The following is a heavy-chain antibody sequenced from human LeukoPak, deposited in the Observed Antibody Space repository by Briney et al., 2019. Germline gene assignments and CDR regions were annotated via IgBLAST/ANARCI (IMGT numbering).Heavy chain of an antibody. CDR3: ARGIADRYNWFDP. CDR2: MSYRGSTNYRTT. J-gene: IGHJ5*02. V-gene: IGHV4-59*08. D-gene: IGHD6-13*01. Sequence: PSETLSLTCTVSGASISSYYWTWIRQPPGQGLEWIGYMSYRGSTNYRTTNYNPSLRSRVTISEDTSQKQFSLELRSATAADTAVYYCARGIADRYNWFDPWGQGILVTVSS. CDR1: GASISSYY.